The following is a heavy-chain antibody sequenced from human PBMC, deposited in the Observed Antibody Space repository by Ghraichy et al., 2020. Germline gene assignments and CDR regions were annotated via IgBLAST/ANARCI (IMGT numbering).Heavy chain of an antibody. Sequence: GGSLRLSCAASGFTLSRYWVHWVRQPPGKGLVWVSRINIEGSTTNYADSMEGRFTVSRDNAKNTVYLQLNSLRAEDTAVYFCARGGSEPFDYWGQGTLVTVSS. CDR2: INIEGSTT. CDR3: ARGGSEPFDY. V-gene: IGHV3-74*01. CDR1: GFTLSRYW. J-gene: IGHJ4*02. D-gene: IGHD3-10*01.